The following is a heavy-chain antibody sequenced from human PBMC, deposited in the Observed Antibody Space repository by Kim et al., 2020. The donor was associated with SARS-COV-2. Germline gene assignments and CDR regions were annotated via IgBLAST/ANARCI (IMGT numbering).Heavy chain of an antibody. V-gene: IGHV3-23*01. D-gene: IGHD3-3*01. CDR3: AKGGVRSYYFDY. Sequence: YCADSVKGRFTISRDKSKNTLYLQMNCLRAEDTAVYYCAKGGVRSYYFDYWGQGTLVTVSS. J-gene: IGHJ4*02.